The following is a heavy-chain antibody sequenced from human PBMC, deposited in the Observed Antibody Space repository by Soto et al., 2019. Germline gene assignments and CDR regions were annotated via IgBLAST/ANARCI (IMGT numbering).Heavy chain of an antibody. CDR3: TITMIVVVIYWFDP. J-gene: IGHJ5*02. CDR1: GFTFSSYG. V-gene: IGHV3-33*01. Sequence: QVQLVESGGGVVQPGRSLRLSCAASGFTFSSYGMHWVRQAPGKGLEWVAVIWYDGSNKYYADSVKGRFTISRVNSKNTLYLQMNSLRAEDTAVYYCTITMIVVVIYWFDPWGQGTLVTVSS. CDR2: IWYDGSNK. D-gene: IGHD3-22*01.